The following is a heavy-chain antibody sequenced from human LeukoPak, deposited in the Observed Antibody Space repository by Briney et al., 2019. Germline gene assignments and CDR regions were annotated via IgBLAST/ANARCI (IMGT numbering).Heavy chain of an antibody. CDR2: IHYSGST. Sequence: PSETLSLTCTVSSGSISNYYWSWIRQPPGKGLEWIGYIHYSGSTNYNPPLKSRVTISVDTSKNQFSLNLSSVTAADTAVYYCARTLAAYYYYDMDVWGQGTTVTVSS. V-gene: IGHV4-59*01. CDR3: ARTLAAYYYYDMDV. D-gene: IGHD2-15*01. J-gene: IGHJ6*02. CDR1: SGSISNYY.